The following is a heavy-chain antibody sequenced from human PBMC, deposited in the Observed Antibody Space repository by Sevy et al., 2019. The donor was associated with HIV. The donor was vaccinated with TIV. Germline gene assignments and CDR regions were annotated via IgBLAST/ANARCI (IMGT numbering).Heavy chain of an antibody. CDR1: EFTVNTHY. CDR2: IYSGGSA. CDR3: ASETTIAAFDAFDI. V-gene: IGHV3-53*01. D-gene: IGHD6-6*01. J-gene: IGHJ3*02. Sequence: GGSLRLSCAASEFTVNTHYMSWVRQAPGKGLEWVSVIYSGGSAYYADSVKGRFTISRDNSKNTLYLQMNTLRAEDTAVYYCASETTIAAFDAFDIWGQGTMVTVSS.